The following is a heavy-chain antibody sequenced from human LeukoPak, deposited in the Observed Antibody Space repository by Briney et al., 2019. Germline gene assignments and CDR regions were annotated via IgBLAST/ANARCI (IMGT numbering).Heavy chain of an antibody. CDR3: ARDTRGYSSSWSDY. D-gene: IGHD6-13*01. Sequence: PGGSLRLSCAASGFTFSDYYMSWIRQAPGKGLEWVSYISSSSSYTNYADSVKGRFTISRDNAKNSLYLQMNSLRAEDTAVYYCARDTRGYSSSWSDYWGQGILVTVSS. CDR2: ISSSSSYT. J-gene: IGHJ4*02. CDR1: GFTFSDYY. V-gene: IGHV3-11*05.